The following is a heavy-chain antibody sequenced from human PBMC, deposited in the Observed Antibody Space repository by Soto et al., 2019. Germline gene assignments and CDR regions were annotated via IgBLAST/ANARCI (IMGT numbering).Heavy chain of an antibody. CDR2: ISYDGSNK. CDR1: GVTFSSYA. CDR3: ARFRLRYNWNDFPYYYYGMDV. V-gene: IGHV3-30-3*01. J-gene: IGHJ6*02. D-gene: IGHD1-1*01. Sequence: GGSLKLSCAASGVTFSSYAMHWVRQAPGKGLEWVAVISYDGSNKYYADSVKGRFTISRDNSKNTLYLQMNSLRAEDTAVYYCARFRLRYNWNDFPYYYYGMDVWGQGTTVTVSS.